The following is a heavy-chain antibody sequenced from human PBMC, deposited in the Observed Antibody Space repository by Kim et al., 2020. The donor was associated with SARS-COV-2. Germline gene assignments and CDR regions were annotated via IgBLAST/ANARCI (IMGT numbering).Heavy chain of an antibody. D-gene: IGHD3-3*01. Sequence: SVKVSCKASGGTFSSYAISWVRQAPGQGLEWMGGIIPIFGTGNYAQKFQGRVTITADESTSTAYMELSSLRSEDTAVYYCARELRLDYYYYGMDVWGQGTTVTVSS. CDR3: ARELRLDYYYYGMDV. CDR1: GGTFSSYA. J-gene: IGHJ6*02. CDR2: IIPIFGTG. V-gene: IGHV1-69*13.